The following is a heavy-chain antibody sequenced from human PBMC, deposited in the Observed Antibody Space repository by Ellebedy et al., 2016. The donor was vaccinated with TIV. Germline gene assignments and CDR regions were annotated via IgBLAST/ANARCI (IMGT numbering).Heavy chain of an antibody. D-gene: IGHD3-3*01. CDR3: ARRPHRPWSNTIFGVDDNWFDP. Sequence: ASVKVSCKASGYTFTSYDINWVRQATGQGLEWMGWMNPNSGNTGYAQTFQGRVTMTTDTSTSTADMELRSLRSDDTAVYYCARRPHRPWSNTIFGVDDNWFDPWGQGTLVTVSS. V-gene: IGHV1-8*01. J-gene: IGHJ5*02. CDR2: MNPNSGNT. CDR1: GYTFTSYD.